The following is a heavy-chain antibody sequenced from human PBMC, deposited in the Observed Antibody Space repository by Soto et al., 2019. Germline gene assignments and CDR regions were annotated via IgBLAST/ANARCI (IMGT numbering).Heavy chain of an antibody. Sequence: ASVKVSCKTFGYTFTNYVIHWVRQAPGQWLEWMGRINAGTGNTKYSQKLQDRLTISRDTSAATAYLDLSRLASEDTAVSYCASGRASWYWEFWGNESLVTVSS. CDR2: INAGTGNT. J-gene: IGHJ4*01. CDR1: GYTFTNYV. CDR3: ASGRASWYWEF. V-gene: IGHV1-3*01. D-gene: IGHD3-10*01.